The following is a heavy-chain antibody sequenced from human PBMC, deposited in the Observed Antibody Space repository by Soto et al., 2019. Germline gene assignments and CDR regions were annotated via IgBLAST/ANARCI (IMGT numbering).Heavy chain of an antibody. CDR3: ARDPSFNYYDSSGYYYFDY. D-gene: IGHD3-22*01. CDR1: GGTLSSYA. Sequence: SVKVSCKASGGTLSSYAISWVRQAPGQGLEWMGGIIPIFGTANYAQKFQGRVTITADESTSTAYMELSSLRSEDTAVYYCARDPSFNYYDSSGYYYFDYWGQGTLVTVSS. J-gene: IGHJ4*02. V-gene: IGHV1-69*13. CDR2: IIPIFGTA.